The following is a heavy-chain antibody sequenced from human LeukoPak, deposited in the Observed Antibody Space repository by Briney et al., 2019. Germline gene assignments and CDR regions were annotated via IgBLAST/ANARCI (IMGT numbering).Heavy chain of an antibody. V-gene: IGHV3-49*03. D-gene: IGHD2-15*01. Sequence: PGGSLRLSCTASGFIFDDYAITWFRQAPGKGLEWVGFIRSKLNGGTTDYAASVKGRFTISRDDSKSIAYLQMNSLKTEDTAVYYCTRDHPGAAYCSGGSCYSDYWGQGTLVTVSS. CDR2: IRSKLNGGTT. CDR1: GFIFDDYA. J-gene: IGHJ4*02. CDR3: TRDHPGAAYCSGGSCYSDY.